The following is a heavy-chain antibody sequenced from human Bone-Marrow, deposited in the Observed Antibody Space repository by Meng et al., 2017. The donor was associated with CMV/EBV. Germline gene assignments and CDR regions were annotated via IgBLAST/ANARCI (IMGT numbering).Heavy chain of an antibody. J-gene: IGHJ6*02. CDR1: GFTFSSYE. Sequence: LSFTCAASGFTFSSYEMNWVRQAPGKGLEWVSYISSSGSTIYYADSVKGRFTISRDNAKNSLYLQMNSLRAEDTALYYCAKGRSGYYYYYGMDVWGQGTTVTVSS. D-gene: IGHD3-3*01. V-gene: IGHV3-48*03. CDR3: AKGRSGYYYYYGMDV. CDR2: ISSSGSTI.